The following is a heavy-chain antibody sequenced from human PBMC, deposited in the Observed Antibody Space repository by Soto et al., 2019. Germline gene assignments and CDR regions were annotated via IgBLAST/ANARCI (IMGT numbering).Heavy chain of an antibody. V-gene: IGHV3-9*01. Sequence: EVQLVESGGGLVQPGRSLRLSCAASGFTFDDYAMHWVRQAPGKGLEWGSGISWNSGSIGYADSVKGRFTIPRDNPKNSLYLQTSSLRGEDTALYYCAKDGSSDYYYMDVWGKGTTVTVSS. J-gene: IGHJ6*03. CDR3: AKDGSSDYYYMDV. CDR1: GFTFDDYA. CDR2: ISWNSGSI.